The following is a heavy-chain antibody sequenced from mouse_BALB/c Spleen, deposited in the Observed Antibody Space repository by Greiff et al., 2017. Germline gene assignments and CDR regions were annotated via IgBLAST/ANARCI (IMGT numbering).Heavy chain of an antibody. CDR1: GFTFSSFG. J-gene: IGHJ4*01. CDR3: ARGEGYDIYYAMDY. V-gene: IGHV5-17*02. Sequence: EVKLVESGGGLVQPGGSRKLSCAASGFTFSSFGMHWVRQAPEKGLEWVAYISSGSSTIYYADTVKGRFTITRDNPKNTLFLQMTSLRSEDTAMYYCARGEGYDIYYAMDYWGQGTSVTVSS. D-gene: IGHD2-2*01. CDR2: ISSGSSTI.